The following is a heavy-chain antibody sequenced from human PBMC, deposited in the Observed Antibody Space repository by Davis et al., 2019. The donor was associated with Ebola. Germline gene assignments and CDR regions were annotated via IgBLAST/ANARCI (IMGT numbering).Heavy chain of an antibody. D-gene: IGHD6-13*01. V-gene: IGHV1-46*01. CDR2: INPSGGST. Sequence: ASVKVSCKASGYTFTSYYMHWVRQAPGQGLEWMGIINPSGGSTSYAQKFQGRVTMTTDTSTSTAYMELRSLRSDDTAVYYCARDGMDSSSLWGQGTLVTVSS. CDR1: GYTFTSYY. CDR3: ARDGMDSSSL. J-gene: IGHJ4*02.